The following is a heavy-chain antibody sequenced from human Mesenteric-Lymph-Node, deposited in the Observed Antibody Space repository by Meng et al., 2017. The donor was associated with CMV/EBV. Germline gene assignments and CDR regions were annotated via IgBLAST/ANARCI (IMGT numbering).Heavy chain of an antibody. V-gene: IGHV1-18*04. CDR1: GYTCTSYG. J-gene: IGHJ4*02. Sequence: VSCKAAGYTCTSYGISWVRQAPGQGLEWMGWITTYNGNTNYAQKFEGRGTMTTDTSTSTAYMELRSLTSADTAVYFCARGFNWGDDYWGQGTLVTVSS. D-gene: IGHD7-27*01. CDR3: ARGFNWGDDY. CDR2: ITTYNGNT.